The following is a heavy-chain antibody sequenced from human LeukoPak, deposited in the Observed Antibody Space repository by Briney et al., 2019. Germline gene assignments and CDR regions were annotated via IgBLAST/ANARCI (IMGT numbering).Heavy chain of an antibody. D-gene: IGHD3-16*01. J-gene: IGHJ6*03. Sequence: GGSLRLSGAASGFTFSSYGMHWVPQAPGKGLEGVEVIWYDGSDKYYADSVKGRFTISRDNSKNTLYLQMNSLRAEDTAVYYCAKDKDYGYYMDVWGKGTTVTVSS. CDR1: GFTFSSYG. CDR3: AKDKDYGYYMDV. V-gene: IGHV3-33*06. CDR2: IWYDGSDK.